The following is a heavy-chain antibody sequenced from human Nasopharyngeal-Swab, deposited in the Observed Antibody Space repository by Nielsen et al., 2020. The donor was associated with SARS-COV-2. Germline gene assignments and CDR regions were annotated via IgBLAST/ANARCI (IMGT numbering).Heavy chain of an antibody. J-gene: IGHJ4*02. D-gene: IGHD2-15*01. CDR3: TRDTPAMFAY. Sequence: GGSLRLSCAASGFTFTDYYMTWIRQAPGKGLEWVSAISSTGDYIYYAASVKGRFTISRDNAKNSVYLQMNSLRVEDTALYYCTRDTPAMFAYWGQGTLVSVSS. CDR2: ISSTGDYI. V-gene: IGHV3-11*04. CDR1: GFTFTDYY.